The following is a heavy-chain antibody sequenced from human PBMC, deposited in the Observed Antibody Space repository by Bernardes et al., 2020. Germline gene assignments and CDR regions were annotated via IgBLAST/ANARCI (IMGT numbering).Heavy chain of an antibody. Sequence: SGTTLLKPTQTLTLTCPFSGFSLSPSGVGVGWIRQPPGKALEWLALIYWDDDKRYSPSLKSRLTITKDTSKNQVVLTMTNMDPVDTATYYCAHRRSGWYQDYFDYGGQGTLVTVSS. CDR2: IYWDDDK. CDR3: AHRRSGWYQDYFDY. D-gene: IGHD6-19*01. CDR1: GFSLSPSGVG. J-gene: IGHJ4*02. V-gene: IGHV2-5*02.